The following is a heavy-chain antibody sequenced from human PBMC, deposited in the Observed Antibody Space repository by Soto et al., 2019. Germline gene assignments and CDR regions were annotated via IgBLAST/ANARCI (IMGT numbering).Heavy chain of an antibody. CDR1: GYSFTNYW. CDR3: SSGAERRGQGSLLGGRGD. V-gene: IGHV5-51*01. D-gene: IGHD6-25*01. Sequence: GESLKISCKGSGYSFTNYWIGWVRQMPGKDLEWIGIIYPEDSETRYSPSFQGLVTISVDKSISTAYLQWNSLQASDTATYYCSSGAERRGQGSLLGGRGDWGQGTTVTVSS. CDR2: IYPEDSET. J-gene: IGHJ6*02.